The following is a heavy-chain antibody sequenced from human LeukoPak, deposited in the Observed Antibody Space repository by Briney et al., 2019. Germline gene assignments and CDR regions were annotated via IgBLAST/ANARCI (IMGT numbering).Heavy chain of an antibody. D-gene: IGHD6-6*01. V-gene: IGHV4-31*03. CDR3: ADSSPSLRFDP. Sequence: RSSETLSLTCTVSVGSISSGGYYWTWIRHHPGKGLEWIGYIYYSGSTYYNPSLKSRVTISIDTSKNQFSLNLSSVTAADTAVYYCADSSPSLRFDPWGQGTLVTVSS. CDR2: IYYSGST. CDR1: VGSISSGGYY. J-gene: IGHJ5*02.